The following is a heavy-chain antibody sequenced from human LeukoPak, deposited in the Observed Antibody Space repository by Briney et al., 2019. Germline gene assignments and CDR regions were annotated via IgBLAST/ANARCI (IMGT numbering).Heavy chain of an antibody. Sequence: GGTLRLSCAASGFTFSSYTMNWVRQGPGKGLEWVSYISSGNSNIYYADSVKGRFTISRDNSKNTLYLQMNSLRAEDTAVYYCAREAYYYDSSGPTLDYWGQGTLVTVSS. D-gene: IGHD3-22*01. V-gene: IGHV3-48*01. J-gene: IGHJ4*02. CDR2: ISSGNSNI. CDR1: GFTFSSYT. CDR3: AREAYYYDSSGPTLDY.